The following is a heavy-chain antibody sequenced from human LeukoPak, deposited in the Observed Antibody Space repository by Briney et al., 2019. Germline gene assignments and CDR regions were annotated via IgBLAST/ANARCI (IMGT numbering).Heavy chain of an antibody. CDR1: GGSISSSSYY. V-gene: IGHV4-39*01. D-gene: IGHD4-23*01. CDR2: IYYSGSA. J-gene: IGHJ4*02. Sequence: SETLSLTCTVSGGSISSSSYYWGWIRQPPGKGLEWIGSIYYSGSAYYNPSLKSRVTISVDTSKNQFSLKLSSVTAADTAVYYCARTDYGGRRHFDYWGQGTLVTVSS. CDR3: ARTDYGGRRHFDY.